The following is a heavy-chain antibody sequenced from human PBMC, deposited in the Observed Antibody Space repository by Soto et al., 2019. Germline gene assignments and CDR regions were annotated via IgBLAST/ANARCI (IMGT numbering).Heavy chain of an antibody. Sequence: SETLSLTCTVSGGSISSGGYYWSWIRQHPGKGLEWIGYIYYSGSTYYNPSLKSRVTISVDTSKNQFSLKLSSVTAADTAVYYCARGEYSNSSRDYYYGMDVWGQGTTVTVSS. D-gene: IGHD6-6*01. CDR3: ARGEYSNSSRDYYYGMDV. CDR1: GGSISSGGYY. J-gene: IGHJ6*02. CDR2: IYYSGST. V-gene: IGHV4-31*03.